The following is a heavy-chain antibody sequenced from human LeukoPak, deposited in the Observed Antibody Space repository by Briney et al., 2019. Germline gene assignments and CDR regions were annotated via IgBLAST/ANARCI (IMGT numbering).Heavy chain of an antibody. V-gene: IGHV4-4*07. J-gene: IGHJ2*01. Sequence: PSETLSLTCTVSGGSISSYYWSWIRQPPGKGLEWIGLIYSSGSSYYNPSLKSRVTMSVDTSKNQFFLKLSSVTAAVTAVYSGVYICAVTALVWYVDLCCRRRLVAVSS. D-gene: IGHD2-21*02. CDR3: VYICAVTALVWYVDL. CDR1: GGSISSYY. CDR2: IYSSGSS.